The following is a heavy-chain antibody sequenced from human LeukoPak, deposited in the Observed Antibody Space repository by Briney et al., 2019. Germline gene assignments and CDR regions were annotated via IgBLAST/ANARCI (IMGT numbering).Heavy chain of an antibody. Sequence: GGSLRLSCAGSGFTSSQAWMSWVRQAPGKGLEWVGRIKSKSDGGTTDYAEPVKGRFAISRDDSEHTLSLQMNSLKNEDTGVYYCTQGGAKAYSWGQGTLVTVSS. J-gene: IGHJ4*02. D-gene: IGHD3-16*01. CDR2: IKSKSDGGTT. V-gene: IGHV3-15*01. CDR3: TQGGAKAYS. CDR1: GFTSSQAW.